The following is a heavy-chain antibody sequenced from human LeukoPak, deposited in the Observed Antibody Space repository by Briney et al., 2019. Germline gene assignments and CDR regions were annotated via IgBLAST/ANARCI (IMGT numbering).Heavy chain of an antibody. V-gene: IGHV4-38-2*01. D-gene: IGHD3-16*01. CDR3: ARVGAIPGIDP. CDR2: ISYYGST. Sequence: PSETLSLTCAVSGYSITEGLSWGRIRQPPGQGLEWIASISYYGSTYSKSTLQSRLTIARDTSKNEFSLRLPSVTATDTAVYYCARVGAIPGIDPWGQGTPVTVSS. CDR1: GYSITEGLS. J-gene: IGHJ5*02.